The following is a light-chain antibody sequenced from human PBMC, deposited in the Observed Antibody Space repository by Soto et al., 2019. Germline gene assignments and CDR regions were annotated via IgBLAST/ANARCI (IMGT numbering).Light chain of an antibody. Sequence: QSALTQPASVSGSPGQSITISCTGTSSDIGNYDFVSWYQQVPGTAPKAMIYEVSSRPSGVSNRFSGSKSGNTASLTISGLQPEDEAYYYCSSYTTSTSFILFGVGTKVTVL. V-gene: IGLV2-14*01. CDR3: SSYTTSTSFIL. J-gene: IGLJ2*01. CDR1: SSDIGNYDF. CDR2: EVS.